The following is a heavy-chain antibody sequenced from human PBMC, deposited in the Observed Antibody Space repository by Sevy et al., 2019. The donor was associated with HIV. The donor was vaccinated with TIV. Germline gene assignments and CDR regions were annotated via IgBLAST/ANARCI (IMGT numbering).Heavy chain of an antibody. J-gene: IGHJ4*02. V-gene: IGHV5-51*01. D-gene: IGHD2-2*02. CDR3: AGGYCSSTSCYMGFDY. Sequence: GESLKISCKVSRYSFTNYWIAWVRQMPGNGLEWMGIIFPGDSDSRYSPSFQGQFTISADESSSTVFLQWSSLKASDTAIYYCAGGYCSSTSCYMGFDYWGQGTLVTVSS. CDR2: IFPGDSDS. CDR1: RYSFTNYW.